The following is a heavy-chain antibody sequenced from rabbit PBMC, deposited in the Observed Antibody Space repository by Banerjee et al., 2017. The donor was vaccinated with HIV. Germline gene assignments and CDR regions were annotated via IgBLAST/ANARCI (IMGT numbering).Heavy chain of an antibody. J-gene: IGHJ2*01. CDR1: GFDFSSSYY. V-gene: IGHV1S45*01. Sequence: QEQLVESGGGLVQPEGSLTLTCKGSGFDFSSSYYICWVRQAPGKGLEWISCIAGSSSGFTYSATWATGRFTISKTSSTTVTLQMTSLTAADTATYFCARNYVNAFDPRGPGTLVTVS. CDR2: IAGSSSGFT. CDR3: ARNYVNAFDP. D-gene: IGHD1-1*01.